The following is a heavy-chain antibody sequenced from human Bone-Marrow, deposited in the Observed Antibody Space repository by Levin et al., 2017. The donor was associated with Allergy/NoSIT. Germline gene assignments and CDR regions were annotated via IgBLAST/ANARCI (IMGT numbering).Heavy chain of an antibody. D-gene: IGHD7-27*01. J-gene: IGHJ6*03. V-gene: IGHV3-72*01. Sequence: GGSLRLSCAASGFTFSDHYMDWVRQAPGKGLEWVGRSRNRANSYTTLYAAPVQGRFTISRDDSKKSLFLHMNRLKTEDTAIYYCTRSIFFNWGSGYNYYYMDVWGKGTTVTVSS. CDR2: SRNRANSYTT. CDR1: GFTFSDHY. CDR3: TRSIFFNWGSGYNYYYMDV.